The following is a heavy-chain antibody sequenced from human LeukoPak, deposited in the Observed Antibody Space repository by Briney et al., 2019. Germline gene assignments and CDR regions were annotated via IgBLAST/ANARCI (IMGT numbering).Heavy chain of an antibody. D-gene: IGHD3-16*01. CDR3: AKDLGGYYFDY. Sequence: PGGSLRLSCVASGFAFSGYAMTWVRQAPGKGLEWVSAISGSGGSTYYADSVKGRFTISRDNSKNTLYLQLNSLRAEDTAVYYCAKDLGGYYFDYWGQGTLVTVSS. J-gene: IGHJ4*02. CDR1: GFAFSGYA. V-gene: IGHV3-23*01. CDR2: ISGSGGST.